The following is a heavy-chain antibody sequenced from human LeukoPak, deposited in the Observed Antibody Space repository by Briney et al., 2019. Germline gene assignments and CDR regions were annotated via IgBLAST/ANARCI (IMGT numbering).Heavy chain of an antibody. V-gene: IGHV4-59*01. J-gene: IGHJ4*02. CDR3: ARGTGGDFDY. D-gene: IGHD1/OR15-1a*01. CDR1: GGSISSYY. CDR2: IYYSGST. Sequence: SETLSLTCTVSGGSISSYYWSWIRQPPGKGLEWIGYIYYSGSTNYNPSLKSRVTISVVTSKNQFSLKLSSVTAADTAVYYCARGTGGDFDYWGQGTLVTVSS.